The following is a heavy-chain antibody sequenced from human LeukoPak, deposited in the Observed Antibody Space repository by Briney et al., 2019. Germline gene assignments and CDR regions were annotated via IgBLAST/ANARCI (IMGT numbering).Heavy chain of an antibody. D-gene: IGHD3-3*01. CDR3: ARGPTINFWSGYWGGLYYYYYMDV. V-gene: IGHV1-8*01. CDR2: MNPNSGNT. CDR1: GYTFTSYD. Sequence: ASVKVSCKASGYTFTSYDINWVRQATGQGLEWMGWMNPNSGNTGYAQKFQGRVTMTRNTSISTAYMELSSLRSEGTAVYYCARGPTINFWSGYWGGLYYYYYMDVWGKGTTVTVSS. J-gene: IGHJ6*03.